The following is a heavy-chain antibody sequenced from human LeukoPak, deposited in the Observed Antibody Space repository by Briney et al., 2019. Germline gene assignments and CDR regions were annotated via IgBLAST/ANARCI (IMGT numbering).Heavy chain of an antibody. CDR2: ITDSGGST. D-gene: IGHD6-13*01. V-gene: IGHV3-23*01. CDR3: ARSLYSSNWYGFFDY. CDR1: GFTFSSYA. Sequence: GGSLRLSCAASGFTFSSYAMSWVRQAPGKGLEWVSAITDSGGSTYYADSVKDRFTISRDNSKNTLYLQMNSLRAEDTAIYYCARSLYSSNWYGFFDYWGQGTLVTVSS. J-gene: IGHJ4*02.